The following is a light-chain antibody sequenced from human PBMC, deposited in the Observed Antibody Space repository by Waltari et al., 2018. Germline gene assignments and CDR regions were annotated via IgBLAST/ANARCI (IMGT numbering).Light chain of an antibody. CDR1: SSDVGGYNY. CDR2: DVS. J-gene: IGLJ1*01. Sequence: QSALTQPRSVSGSPGQSVTISCTGTSSDVGGYNYVSWYQQHPGKAPKGMIYDVSQRPSGVPDRFSGSKSGNTASLTISGLQAEDEADYYCCSYAGSFTYVFGTGTKVTVL. V-gene: IGLV2-11*01. CDR3: CSYAGSFTYV.